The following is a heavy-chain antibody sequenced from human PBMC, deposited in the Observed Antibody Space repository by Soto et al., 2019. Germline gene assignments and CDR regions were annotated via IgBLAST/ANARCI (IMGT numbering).Heavy chain of an antibody. J-gene: IGHJ3*02. V-gene: IGHV5-51*01. Sequence: GESLKISCKGCGYSFTRYWIGWVRQMPGKGLEWMGIIYPGDSDTRYSPSFQGQVTISADKSISTAYLQWSSLKASDTAIYYCARLLTPANFFDAFDIWGQGTMVTVSS. D-gene: IGHD2-2*01. CDR3: ARLLTPANFFDAFDI. CDR2: IYPGDSDT. CDR1: GYSFTRYW.